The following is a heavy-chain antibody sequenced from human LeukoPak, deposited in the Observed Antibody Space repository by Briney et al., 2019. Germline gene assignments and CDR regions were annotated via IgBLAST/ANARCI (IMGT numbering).Heavy chain of an antibody. CDR1: GGSINSGGYY. CDR2: IYDSGST. D-gene: IGHD3-22*01. CDR3: ARLSKQSYYDRSGYFEF. V-gene: IGHV4-31*03. J-gene: IGHJ4*02. Sequence: SQTLSLTCTVSGGSINSGGYYWSWIRQHPGKGLEWIGYIYDSGSTYYNPSLKSRVTISVDTSKNQFSLKLSSVTAADTAVYYCARLSKQSYYDRSGYFEFWGQGTLVTVSS.